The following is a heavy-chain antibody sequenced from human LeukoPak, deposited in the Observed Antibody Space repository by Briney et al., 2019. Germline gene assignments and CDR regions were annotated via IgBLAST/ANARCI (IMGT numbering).Heavy chain of an antibody. Sequence: PSETLSLTCTVSGGSISSFYWNWIRQPPGKGLEWIGHIYYSGSTNYNPSLKSRVTISVDTSKNQFSLKLSSVTAADPAVLYCARAVPPDQLLPPDAFDIWGQGTMVTVSS. CDR3: ARAVPPDQLLPPDAFDI. CDR2: IYYSGST. CDR1: GGSISSFY. J-gene: IGHJ3*02. V-gene: IGHV4-59*01. D-gene: IGHD2-2*01.